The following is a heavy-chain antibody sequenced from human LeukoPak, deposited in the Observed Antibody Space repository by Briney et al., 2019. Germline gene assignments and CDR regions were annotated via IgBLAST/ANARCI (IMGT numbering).Heavy chain of an antibody. D-gene: IGHD3-9*01. J-gene: IGHJ4*02. CDR2: IYYSGGT. CDR1: GGSISSSSYY. V-gene: IGHV4-39*01. CDR3: ARHGSVAYYDILTGYGARGYFDY. Sequence: SETLSLTCTVSGGSISSSSYYWGWIRQPPGKGLEWIGSIYYSGGTYYNPSLKSRVTTSVDTSKNQFSLKLSSVTAADTAVYYCARHGSVAYYDILTGYGARGYFDYWGQGTLVTVSS.